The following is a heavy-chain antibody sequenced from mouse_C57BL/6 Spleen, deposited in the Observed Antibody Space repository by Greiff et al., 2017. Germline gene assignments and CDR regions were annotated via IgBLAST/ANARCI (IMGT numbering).Heavy chain of an antibody. Sequence: QVQLKESGAELVKPGASVKISCKASGYAFSSYWMNWVKQRPGKGLEWIGQIYPGDGDTNYNGKFKGKATLTADKSSSTAYMQLSSLTSEDSAVYFCARGGVYSPYFDYWGQGTTLTVSS. J-gene: IGHJ2*01. CDR3: ARGGVYSPYFDY. CDR1: GYAFSSYW. D-gene: IGHD2-1*01. V-gene: IGHV1-80*01. CDR2: IYPGDGDT.